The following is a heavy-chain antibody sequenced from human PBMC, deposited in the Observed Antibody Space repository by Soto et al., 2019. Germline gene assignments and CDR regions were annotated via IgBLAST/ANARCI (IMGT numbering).Heavy chain of an antibody. CDR1: GGTFSSYA. D-gene: IGHD3-9*01. V-gene: IGHV1-69*13. Sequence: SVKVSCKASGGTFSSYAISWVRQAPGQGLEWMGGIIPIFGTANYAQKFQGRVTITADESTSTAYMELSSLRSEDTAVYYCARDLRYFDWQPGNGMDVWAKGPRSPSP. CDR2: IIPIFGTA. J-gene: IGHJ6*02. CDR3: ARDLRYFDWQPGNGMDV.